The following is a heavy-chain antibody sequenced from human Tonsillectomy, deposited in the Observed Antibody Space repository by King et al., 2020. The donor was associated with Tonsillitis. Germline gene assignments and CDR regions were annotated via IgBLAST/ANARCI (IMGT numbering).Heavy chain of an antibody. V-gene: IGHV3-21*01. CDR3: AGDLSCPNPY. CDR2: ISSSSGYI. Sequence: VQLVESGGGLVKPGGSLRLSCAASGFTFSSYGMNWVRQAPGKGLEWVSSISSSSGYIYYADSVKGRFTISRDNAKNSLYLQMNSLRAEDTAVYYCAGDLSCPNPYWGQGTLVTVSS. D-gene: IGHD2-15*01. CDR1: GFTFSSYG. J-gene: IGHJ4*02.